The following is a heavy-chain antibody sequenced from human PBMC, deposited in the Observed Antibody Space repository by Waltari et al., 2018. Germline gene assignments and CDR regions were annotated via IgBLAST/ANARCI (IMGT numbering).Heavy chain of an antibody. J-gene: IGHJ4*02. CDR3: AVRVTIFGVVNFDY. D-gene: IGHD3-3*01. CDR2: IYYSGST. Sequence: QLQLQESGPGLVKPSETLSLTCTVSGGSISSSSYYWGWIRQPPGKGLEWIGSIYYSGSTSYTPSLKSRVTISVDTSKNQFSLKLSSVTAADTAVYYCAVRVTIFGVVNFDYWGQGTLVTVSS. CDR1: GGSISSSSYY. V-gene: IGHV4-39*01.